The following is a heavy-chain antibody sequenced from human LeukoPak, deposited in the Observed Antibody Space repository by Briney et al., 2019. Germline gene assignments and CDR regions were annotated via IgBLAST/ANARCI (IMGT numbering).Heavy chain of an antibody. J-gene: IGHJ4*02. Sequence: SETLSLTCTVSGGSIRSHYWNWIRQPAGKGLEWIGRIYSSGYTNDNPFLKSRITMSVDMSKNQFSLRLNSVTAADTAVYYCARGEHSVDSWGQGMLVTVSS. CDR3: ARGEHSVDS. CDR2: IYSSGYT. V-gene: IGHV4-4*07. D-gene: IGHD1/OR15-1a*01. CDR1: GGSIRSHY.